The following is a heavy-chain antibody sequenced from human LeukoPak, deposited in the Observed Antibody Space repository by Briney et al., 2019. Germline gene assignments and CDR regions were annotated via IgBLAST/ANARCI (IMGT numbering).Heavy chain of an antibody. CDR3: ARDLGYSSGHPFDY. J-gene: IGHJ4*02. CDR1: GFTFSDHS. V-gene: IGHV3-33*01. Sequence: GGSLRLSCVASGFTFSDHSMHWVRQAPGKGLEWVALMWGDGTNKYYADSLKGRFTISRDNSKNTLYLQMNSLRAENTAVYYCARDLGYSSGHPFDYWGQGTLVIVSS. CDR2: MWGDGTNK. D-gene: IGHD5-18*01.